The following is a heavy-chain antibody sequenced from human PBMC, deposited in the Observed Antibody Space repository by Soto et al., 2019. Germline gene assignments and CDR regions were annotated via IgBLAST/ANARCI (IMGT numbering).Heavy chain of an antibody. J-gene: IGHJ4*02. D-gene: IGHD3-22*01. CDR1: GYTFTGYY. V-gene: IGHV1-2*04. CDR3: ARDEKQDYYDSSGYFKAELDY. Sequence: ASVKVSCKASGYTFTGYYMHWVRQAPGQGLEWMGWINPNSGGTNYAQKFQGWVTMTRDTSISTAYMELSRLRSDDTAVYYCARDEKQDYYDSSGYFKAELDYWGQGTLVTVSS. CDR2: INPNSGGT.